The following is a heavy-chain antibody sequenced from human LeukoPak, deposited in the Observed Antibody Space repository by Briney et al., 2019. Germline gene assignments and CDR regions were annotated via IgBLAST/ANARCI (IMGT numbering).Heavy chain of an antibody. J-gene: IGHJ4*02. CDR3: ASRVSYYDSSGYSDY. D-gene: IGHD3-22*01. Sequence: SQTLSLTCTVSGGSISSGDYYWSWIRQPTGKGLEWIGYIYYSGSTYYNPSLKSRVTISVDTSKNQFSLKLSSVTAADTAVYYCASRVSYYDSSGYSDYWGQGTLVTVSS. CDR1: GGSISSGDYY. V-gene: IGHV4-30-4*08. CDR2: IYYSGST.